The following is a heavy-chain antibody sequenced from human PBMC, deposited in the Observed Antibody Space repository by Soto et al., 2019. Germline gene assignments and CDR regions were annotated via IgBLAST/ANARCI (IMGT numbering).Heavy chain of an antibody. CDR1: GFTFSSYS. J-gene: IGHJ4*02. D-gene: IGHD2-21*02. CDR2: ISSSSSYI. CDR3: ARDIWGVVVTATIYYFDY. V-gene: IGHV3-21*01. Sequence: EVQLVESGGGLVKPGGSLRLSCAASGFTFSSYSMNWVRQAPGKGLEWVSSISSSSSYIYYADSVKGRFTISRDNAKNSLYLQMSSLGAEDTAVYYWARDIWGVVVTATIYYFDYWGQGTLVTVSS.